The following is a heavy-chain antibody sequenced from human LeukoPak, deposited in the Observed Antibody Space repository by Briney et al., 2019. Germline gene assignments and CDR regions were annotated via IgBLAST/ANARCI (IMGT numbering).Heavy chain of an antibody. V-gene: IGHV4-59*01. CDR1: GGSISSYY. CDR3: ARDLSAAGTNDAFDI. CDR2: IYYSGST. J-gene: IGHJ3*02. Sequence: SETLSLTCTVSGGSISSYYWSWIRQPPGKGLEWIGYIYYSGSTNYNPSLKSRVTISVDTSKNQFSLKLSSVTAADTAVYYCARDLSAAGTNDAFDIWGQGAMVTVSS. D-gene: IGHD6-13*01.